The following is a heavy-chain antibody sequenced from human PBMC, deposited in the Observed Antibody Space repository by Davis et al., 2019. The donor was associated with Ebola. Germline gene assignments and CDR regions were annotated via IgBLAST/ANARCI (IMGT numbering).Heavy chain of an antibody. D-gene: IGHD4-11*01. Sequence: ASVKVSCKPYGYTFTDYGISWVRQAPGQGLEWMGWISVKSGNTNYAQKLQGRVTMTTDTSTSTAYMELRSLRSDDTAVYYCARGDMTTVTFDYWGQGTLVTVSS. CDR2: ISVKSGNT. J-gene: IGHJ4*02. CDR1: GYTFTDYG. CDR3: ARGDMTTVTFDY. V-gene: IGHV1-18*01.